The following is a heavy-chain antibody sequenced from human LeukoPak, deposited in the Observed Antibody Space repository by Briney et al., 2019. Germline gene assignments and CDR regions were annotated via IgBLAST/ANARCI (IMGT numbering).Heavy chain of an antibody. CDR1: GYSISSGYY. V-gene: IGHV4-38-2*02. CDR2: IYHSGTT. J-gene: IGHJ6*03. D-gene: IGHD4-11*01. Sequence: SETLSLTCIVSGYSISSGYYWGWIRQPPGKGLEWIGSIYHSGTTYYNPSLESRVTISVDKSKNQFSLKLTSVTAADTAVYYCARGGYSKYYFQYYYYMDVWGKGTTVTVSS. CDR3: ARGGYSKYYFQYYYYMDV.